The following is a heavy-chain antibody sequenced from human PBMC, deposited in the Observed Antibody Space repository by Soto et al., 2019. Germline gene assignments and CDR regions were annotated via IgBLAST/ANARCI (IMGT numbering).Heavy chain of an antibody. D-gene: IGHD3-22*01. CDR2: IIPIFGTA. CDR3: ASSYYDSSGYYFRAKYFQH. Sequence: QVQLVQSGAEVKKPGSSVKVSCKASGGTFSSYAISWVRQAPGQGLEWMGGIIPIFGTANYAQKFQGRVTITADESTSTAYMELSSLRSEDTAVYYCASSYYDSSGYYFRAKYFQHWGQGTLVTVSS. CDR1: GGTFSSYA. V-gene: IGHV1-69*01. J-gene: IGHJ1*01.